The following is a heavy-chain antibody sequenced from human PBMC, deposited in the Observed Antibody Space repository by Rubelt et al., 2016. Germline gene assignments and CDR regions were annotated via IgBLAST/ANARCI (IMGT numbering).Heavy chain of an antibody. CDR1: GYTFTGYY. D-gene: IGHD5-12*01. J-gene: IGHJ4*02. CDR2: INPNSGGP. V-gene: IGHV1-2*02. CDR3: ARGNSGYDYGLDY. Sequence: QVQLVQSGAEVKKPGASVKVSCKASGYTFTGYYMHWVRQAPGQGLEWMGWINPNSGGPNYAQKLQGRVAMTRDTSVSTAYMELSRPTSDDTAVYYCARGNSGYDYGLDYWGQGTLVTVSS.